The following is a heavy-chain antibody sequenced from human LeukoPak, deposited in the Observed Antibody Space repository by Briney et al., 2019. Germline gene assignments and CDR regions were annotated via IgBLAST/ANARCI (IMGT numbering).Heavy chain of an antibody. CDR3: ASQVGPDGWFDP. V-gene: IGHV4-34*01. CDR1: GGSFSGYY. CDR2: INHSGST. Sequence: SSETLSLTCAVYGGSFSGYYWSWIRQPPGKGLEWIGEINHSGSTNYNPSLKSRVTIPVDTSKNQFSLKLSSVTAADTAVYYCASQVGPDGWFDPWGQGTLVTVSS. D-gene: IGHD1-26*01. J-gene: IGHJ5*02.